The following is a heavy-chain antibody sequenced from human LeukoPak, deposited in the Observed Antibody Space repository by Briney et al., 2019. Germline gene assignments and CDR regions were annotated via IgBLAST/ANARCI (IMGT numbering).Heavy chain of an antibody. D-gene: IGHD6-13*01. CDR1: GFTFSSYW. CDR2: INSDGSST. CDR3: ARSIPYGTTWYGRSDY. V-gene: IGHV3-74*01. J-gene: IGHJ4*02. Sequence: GGSLRLSCAASGFTFSSYWMHWVRQAPGKGLVWVSRINSDGSSTSYADSVKGRFTISRDNALNSLYLQMNSLRAEDTAIYYCARSIPYGTTWYGRSDYWGQGTLVTVSS.